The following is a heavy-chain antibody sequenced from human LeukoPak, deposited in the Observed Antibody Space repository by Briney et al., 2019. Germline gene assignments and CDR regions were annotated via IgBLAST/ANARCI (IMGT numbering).Heavy chain of an antibody. CDR3: ARNGDYYEKSGYYYLFDF. CDR1: GVSISISNW. V-gene: IGHV4-4*02. J-gene: IGHJ4*02. D-gene: IGHD3-22*01. CDR2: IHPGGST. Sequence: SETLSLTCAVSGVSISISNWWSWVRQPAGKGLEWIAEIHPGGSTKYNPSLKSRVTISMDKSKNQFSLSLNSVTAADTAVYYCARNGDYYEKSGYYYLFDFWGQGTLVTVSS.